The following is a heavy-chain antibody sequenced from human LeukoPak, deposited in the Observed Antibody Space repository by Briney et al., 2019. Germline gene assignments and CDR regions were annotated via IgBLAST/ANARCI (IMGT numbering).Heavy chain of an antibody. V-gene: IGHV3-23*01. J-gene: IGHJ4*02. CDR2: ISGSGGST. Sequence: GGSLRPSCAASGFTFSSYAMHWVRQAPGKGLEWVSAISGSGGSTYYADSVKGRFTISRDNSKNTLYLQMNSLRAEDTAVYYCAKDRVLRFLEWLETEYYFDYWGQGTLVTVSS. CDR1: GFTFSSYA. D-gene: IGHD3-3*01. CDR3: AKDRVLRFLEWLETEYYFDY.